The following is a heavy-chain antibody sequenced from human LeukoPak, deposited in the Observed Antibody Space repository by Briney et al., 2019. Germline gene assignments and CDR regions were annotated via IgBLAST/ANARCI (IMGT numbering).Heavy chain of an antibody. CDR2: THYSGSS. CDR3: ARGKYYFDY. J-gene: IGHJ4*02. Sequence: SETLSLTCSVSGASMSNYYWSWIRQPPGKGLEWIGYTHYSGSSNYNPSLKSRATTSLDTSKNQFSLKLSSVTAADTAVYYCARGKYYFDYWGQGTLVTVSS. CDR1: GASMSNYY. V-gene: IGHV4-59*01.